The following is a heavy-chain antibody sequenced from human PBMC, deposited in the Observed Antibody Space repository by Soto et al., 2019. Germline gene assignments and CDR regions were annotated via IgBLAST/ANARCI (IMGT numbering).Heavy chain of an antibody. CDR3: ARGRSVGWDYYYMDV. CDR2: MNPNSGNT. V-gene: IGHV1-8*01. Sequence: ASVKVSFKASGYTSTSYDINWVRQATGQGLEWMGWMNPNSGNTGYAQKFQGRVTMTRNTSISTAYMELSSLRSEDTAVYYRARGRSVGWDYYYMDVWGKGTTVTVSS. CDR1: GYTSTSYD. J-gene: IGHJ6*03. D-gene: IGHD6-19*01.